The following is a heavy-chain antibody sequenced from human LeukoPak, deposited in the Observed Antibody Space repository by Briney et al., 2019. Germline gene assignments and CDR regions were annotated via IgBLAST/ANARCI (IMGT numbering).Heavy chain of an antibody. CDR2: IYDSGST. J-gene: IGHJ4*02. Sequence: SETLSLTYTVSGGSISSYYWSWIRQPPGKGLEWIGYIYDSGSTNNNPSLKSRVTISVDTSKNQFSLKLSSVSAADTAVYYCARDGYSPFDYWGQGTLVTVSS. CDR1: GGSISSYY. D-gene: IGHD5-24*01. CDR3: ARDGYSPFDY. V-gene: IGHV4-59*01.